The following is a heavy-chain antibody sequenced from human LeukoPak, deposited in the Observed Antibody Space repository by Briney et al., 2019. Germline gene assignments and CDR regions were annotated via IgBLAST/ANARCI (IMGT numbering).Heavy chain of an antibody. D-gene: IGHD6-13*01. J-gene: IGHJ4*02. CDR1: GYNFDKFG. Sequence: ASVKVSCKASGYNFDKFGIAWVRQAPGQEWMGWINTHYGNTKYAQQYQGRVTMTTDTSTSTVYMELRSLRSDDTAVYFCARDTPQHLKRYDYWGQGTQVTVSS. V-gene: IGHV1-18*01. CDR2: INTHYGNT. CDR3: ARDTPQHLKRYDY.